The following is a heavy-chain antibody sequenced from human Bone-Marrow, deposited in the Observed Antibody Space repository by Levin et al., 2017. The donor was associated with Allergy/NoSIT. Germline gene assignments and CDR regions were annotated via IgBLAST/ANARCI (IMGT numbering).Heavy chain of an antibody. CDR1: GFTFSSYG. J-gene: IGHJ5*02. CDR2: IWYDGSNK. D-gene: IGHD3-10*01. Sequence: GESLKISCAASGFTFSSYGMHWVRQAPGKGLEWVAVIWYDGSNKYYADSVKGRFTISRDNSKNTLYLQMNSLRAEDTAVYYCARGVTMVRGGNWFDPWGQGTLVTVSS. CDR3: ARGVTMVRGGNWFDP. V-gene: IGHV3-33*01.